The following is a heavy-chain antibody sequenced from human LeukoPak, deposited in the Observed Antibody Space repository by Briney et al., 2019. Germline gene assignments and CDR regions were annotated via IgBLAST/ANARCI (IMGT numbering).Heavy chain of an antibody. Sequence: GGSLRLSCAASGFTFSSYWMHWVRQAPGKGLVWVSLINSDGSSRNYAYSVKGRFTISRDNAKNTLYLQMNSLRVEDTAVYYCAREDYSGYDFYDYWGQGSLVTV. V-gene: IGHV3-74*01. CDR2: INSDGSSR. J-gene: IGHJ4*02. CDR1: GFTFSSYW. D-gene: IGHD5-12*01. CDR3: AREDYSGYDFYDY.